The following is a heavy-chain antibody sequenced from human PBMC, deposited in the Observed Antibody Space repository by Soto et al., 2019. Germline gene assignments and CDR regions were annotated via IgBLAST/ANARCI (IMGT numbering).Heavy chain of an antibody. CDR3: AKDRGYYSSSWASY. J-gene: IGHJ4*02. CDR2: ISYDGTYN. Sequence: QGQLVESGGGVVQPGRSLRLSCAASGSSFSNYGRHWVRHVPGKGLEWVAVISYDGTYNHYTDSVKGRFTISRDNSKNTVYLQMNSLRAEDTAVYYCAKDRGYYSSSWASYWGQGTLVTVSS. V-gene: IGHV3-30*18. CDR1: GSSFSNYG. D-gene: IGHD6-13*01.